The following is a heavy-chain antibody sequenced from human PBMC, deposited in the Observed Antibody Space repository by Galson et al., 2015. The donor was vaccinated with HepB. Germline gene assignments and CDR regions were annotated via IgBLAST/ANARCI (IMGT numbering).Heavy chain of an antibody. CDR3: AGELNIRGY. CDR2: AYYGGNT. CDR1: GGSISSSNYY. V-gene: IGHV4-39*02. D-gene: IGHD1/OR15-1a*01. J-gene: IGHJ4*02. Sequence: ETLSLTCTVSGGSISSSNYYWGWIRQPPGRGLEWIGSAYYGGNTHYNPSLESRVTISVDTSKNQFSLKLYSVTAADTAVYYCAGELNIRGYWGQGTLVTVSS.